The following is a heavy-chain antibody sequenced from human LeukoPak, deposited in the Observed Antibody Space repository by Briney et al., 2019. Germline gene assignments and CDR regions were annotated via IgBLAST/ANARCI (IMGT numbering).Heavy chain of an antibody. V-gene: IGHV4-59*08. CDR3: ARREATNGGRIDY. J-gene: IGHJ4*02. Sequence: SETLSLTCTVSGGSISSYYWSWIRQPLGKGRKWIGYIYYSGSTNYNPSLKSRVTISVDTSKNQFSLKLSSVTAADTAVYYCARREATNGGRIDYWGQGTLVTVSS. CDR2: IYYSGST. D-gene: IGHD7-27*01. CDR1: GGSISSYY.